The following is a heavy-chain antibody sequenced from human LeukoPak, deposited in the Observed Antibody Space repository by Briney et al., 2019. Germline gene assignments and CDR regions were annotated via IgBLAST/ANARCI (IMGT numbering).Heavy chain of an antibody. CDR1: GYTFTSYE. V-gene: IGHV1-8*01. CDR3: ASLGVTTGLKEVSNYYGMDV. CDR2: MNPKMGNT. J-gene: IGHJ6*02. D-gene: IGHD4-17*01. Sequence: ASVKVSCKASGYTFTSYEINWVRPATGQGVEWMGWMNPKMGNTDYAQKFQGRVTMTRKTTISTAYMELSSLRPEDTAVYYCASLGVTTGLKEVSNYYGMDVWGQGTTVTVSS.